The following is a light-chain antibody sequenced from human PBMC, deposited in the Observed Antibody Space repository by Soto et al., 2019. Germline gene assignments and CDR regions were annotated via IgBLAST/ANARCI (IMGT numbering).Light chain of an antibody. CDR3: QQRSNWPRT. J-gene: IGKJ1*01. CDR2: DAS. CDR1: QGVSSY. Sequence: EIVLTQSPATLSLSPGERATLSCRASQGVSSYLAWYQQKPGQAPRLLIYDASNRATGIPARFSGSGSGTDFTLTISSLEPEDFAVYYCQQRSNWPRTFGQGTK. V-gene: IGKV3-11*01.